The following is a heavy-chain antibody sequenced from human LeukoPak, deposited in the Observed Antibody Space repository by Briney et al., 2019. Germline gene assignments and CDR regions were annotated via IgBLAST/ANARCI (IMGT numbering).Heavy chain of an antibody. Sequence: GGSLRLSCAASGFTFSNYAMTWVRQAPGEGLQWVSAISGSGGSVYYADSVKGRLTISRDNSKNTLHLQMNSLSADDTALYYCAKERTPHYYGSGLDYWGQGTLVSVSS. CDR1: GFTFSNYA. D-gene: IGHD3-10*01. J-gene: IGHJ4*02. CDR3: AKERTPHYYGSGLDY. V-gene: IGHV3-23*01. CDR2: ISGSGGSV.